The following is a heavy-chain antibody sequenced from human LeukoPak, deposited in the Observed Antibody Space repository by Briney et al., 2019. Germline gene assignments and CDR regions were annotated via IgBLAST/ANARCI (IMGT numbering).Heavy chain of an antibody. CDR3: AKAPHSGSYHYFDY. D-gene: IGHD1-26*01. V-gene: IGHV3-9*01. J-gene: IGHJ4*02. CDR2: ISWNSGSI. CDR1: GFTFDDYA. Sequence: GGSLRLSCAASGFTFDDYAMHWVRQAPGKGLEWVSGISWNSGSIGYADSVKGRFTISRDNAKNSLYLQMNSLRAEDTALYYCAKAPHSGSYHYFDYWGQGTLVTVSS.